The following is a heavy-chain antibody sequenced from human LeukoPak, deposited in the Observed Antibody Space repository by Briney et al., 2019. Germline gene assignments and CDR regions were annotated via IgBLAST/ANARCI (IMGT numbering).Heavy chain of an antibody. CDR3: AKDSVAVAGTPTFDY. V-gene: IGHV3-9*01. CDR2: ISWNSGSI. J-gene: IGHJ4*02. D-gene: IGHD6-19*01. Sequence: PGRSLRLSCAASGFTFDDYAMHWVRQAPGKGLEWVSGISWNSGSIGYADSVKGRFTISRDNAKNSLYLQMNRLRAEDTALYYCAKDSVAVAGTPTFDYWGQGTLVTVSS. CDR1: GFTFDDYA.